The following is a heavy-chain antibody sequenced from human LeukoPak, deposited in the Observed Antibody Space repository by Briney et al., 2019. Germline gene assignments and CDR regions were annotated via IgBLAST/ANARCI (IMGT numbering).Heavy chain of an antibody. Sequence: GGSLRLSCAASGFTVSSNHMSWVRHAPGKGLEWVSVIYSGGTIYYADSVKGRFTISRDNSKNTVYLEMNSLRAEDTAVYYCARDGENHYYDYWGQGTLVTVST. J-gene: IGHJ4*02. D-gene: IGHD7-27*01. CDR2: IYSGGTI. CDR1: GFTVSSNH. V-gene: IGHV3-66*01. CDR3: ARDGENHYYDY.